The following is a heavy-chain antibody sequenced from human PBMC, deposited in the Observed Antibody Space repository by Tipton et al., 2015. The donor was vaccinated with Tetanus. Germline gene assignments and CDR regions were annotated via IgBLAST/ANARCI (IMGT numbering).Heavy chain of an antibody. Sequence: TLSLTCTVSGGSISSYYWSWIRQPPGKGLDWIGYIFHTGGADYNPSLKSRATISIDTSKNQFPLKLSSVTAADTAVYYCARVDDSVWGSPFDPWGQGTLVTVSS. CDR3: ARVDDSVWGSPFDP. D-gene: IGHD3-16*01. CDR1: GGSISSYY. CDR2: IFHTGGA. V-gene: IGHV4-59*12. J-gene: IGHJ5*02.